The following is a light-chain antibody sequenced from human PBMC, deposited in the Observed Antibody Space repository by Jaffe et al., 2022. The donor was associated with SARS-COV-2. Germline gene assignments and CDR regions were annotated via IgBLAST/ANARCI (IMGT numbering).Light chain of an antibody. CDR1: STDIGAYRY. V-gene: IGLV2-14*01. J-gene: IGLJ1*01. CDR3: TAYTGATYYV. Sequence: QSALTQPASVSGSPGQSITISCTGTSTDIGAYRYVSWSRQHPGEAPKLIIYEVNLRPSGVPDRFSGSKSGNTAFLTISGLQAEDEADYYCTAYTGATYYVFGTGTKVNVL. CDR2: EVN.